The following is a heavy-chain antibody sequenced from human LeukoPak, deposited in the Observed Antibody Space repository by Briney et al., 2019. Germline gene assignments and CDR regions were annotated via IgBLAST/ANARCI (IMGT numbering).Heavy chain of an antibody. CDR1: GGSFSGYY. D-gene: IGHD3-3*01. Sequence: PSETLSLSCAVYGGSFSGYYWSWIRQPPGKGLEWIGEINHSGSTNYNPSLKSRVTISVDTSKNQFSLKLSSVTAADTAVYYCARGRQVRFLEWLLSHYMDVWGKGTTVIVSS. V-gene: IGHV4-34*01. J-gene: IGHJ6*03. CDR3: ARGRQVRFLEWLLSHYMDV. CDR2: INHSGST.